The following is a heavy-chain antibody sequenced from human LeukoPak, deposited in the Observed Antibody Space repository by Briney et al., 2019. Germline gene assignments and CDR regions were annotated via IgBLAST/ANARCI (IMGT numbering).Heavy chain of an antibody. Sequence: SVKVSCKASGFTFTRSAMQWVRQARGQRLEWIGWIVVGSGNTNYAQKFQERVTITRDMSTSTAYMELSSLRSEDTAVYYCAESGNSRGYYYGMDVWGQGTTVTVSS. CDR3: AESGNSRGYYYGMDV. J-gene: IGHJ6*02. V-gene: IGHV1-58*02. CDR2: IVVGSGNT. CDR1: GFTFTRSA. D-gene: IGHD4-23*01.